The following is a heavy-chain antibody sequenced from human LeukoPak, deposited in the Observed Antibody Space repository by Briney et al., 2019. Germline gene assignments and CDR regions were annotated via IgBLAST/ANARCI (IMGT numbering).Heavy chain of an antibody. Sequence: SETLSLTCTVSGVSISSSSYYWGWIRQPPGKGLEWIGSIYYSGSTYSNPSLKRRVTISVDTSKNQFSLKLSSVTAADTAVYYCAGPKVVPAAKTEENAFDIWGQGTMVTVSS. CDR3: AGPKVVPAAKTEENAFDI. V-gene: IGHV4-39*01. CDR1: GVSISSSSYY. CDR2: IYYSGST. J-gene: IGHJ3*02. D-gene: IGHD2-2*01.